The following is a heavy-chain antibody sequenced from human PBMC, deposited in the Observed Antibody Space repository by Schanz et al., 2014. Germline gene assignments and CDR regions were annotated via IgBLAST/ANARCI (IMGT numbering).Heavy chain of an antibody. CDR2: IIPSLGLA. V-gene: IGHV1-69*04. CDR3: ARDRLECGAECYSVEVFEI. J-gene: IGHJ4*02. CDR1: GGTFSSYA. Sequence: QVQLVQSGAEVKKPGSSVKVSCKASGGTFSSYAFSWVRQAPGQGLEWMGKIIPSLGLAKYEQKFQDKVTITADTSTTTAYMELSGLRSEDTAVYYCARDRLECGAECYSVEVFEIWGQGTLVTVSS. D-gene: IGHD2-21*01.